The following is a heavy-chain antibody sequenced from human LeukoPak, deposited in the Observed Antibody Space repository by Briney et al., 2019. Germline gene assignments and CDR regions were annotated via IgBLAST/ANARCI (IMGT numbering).Heavy chain of an antibody. V-gene: IGHV3-30*02. Sequence: GGSLRLSCAASGFTFSSYGMHWVRQAPGKGLEWAAFIRYDGSSKYYADSVKGRFTISRDNSKNTLYLQMNSLRAADTAVYYCAKDPTHYRVWDDYDSTVLSYWGQGTLVTVSS. CDR2: IRYDGSSK. CDR3: AKDPTHYRVWDDYDSTVLSY. D-gene: IGHD3-22*01. CDR1: GFTFSSYG. J-gene: IGHJ4*02.